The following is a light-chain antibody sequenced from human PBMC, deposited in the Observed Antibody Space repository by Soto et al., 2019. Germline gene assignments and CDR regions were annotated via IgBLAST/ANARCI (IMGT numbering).Light chain of an antibody. CDR1: QSVNSD. J-gene: IGKJ2*01. CDR3: QQYNNWPPYT. CDR2: GAS. V-gene: IGKV3-15*01. Sequence: EIVMTQSPATLSVSPGDRATLSCTASQSVNSDLAWYQQKPGQSPRLLIYGASTRATGVPAGFSGSGSGTEFTPTITSRQSEDFAMYYCQQYNNWPPYTFGQGTKLEIK.